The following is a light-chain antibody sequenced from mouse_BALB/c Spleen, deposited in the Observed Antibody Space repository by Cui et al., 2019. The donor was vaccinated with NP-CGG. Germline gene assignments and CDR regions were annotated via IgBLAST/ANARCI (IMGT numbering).Light chain of an antibody. CDR1: TGSVTTSNY. CDR2: GTN. Sequence: QAVVTQESALTTSPGDTVTLTCRSSTGSVTTSNYANWVQEKPDHFFTGLIGGTNNRAPGVPARFSGSLIGDKAALTITGAQTEDEAIYFCALWYSNHWVFGGGTKLTVL. V-gene: IGLV1*01. J-gene: IGLJ1*01. CDR3: ALWYSNHWV.